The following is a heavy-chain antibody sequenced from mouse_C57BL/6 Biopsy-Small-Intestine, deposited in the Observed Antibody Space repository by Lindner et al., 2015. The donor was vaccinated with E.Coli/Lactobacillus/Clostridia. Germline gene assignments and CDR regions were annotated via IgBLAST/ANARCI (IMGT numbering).Heavy chain of an antibody. Sequence: VQLQESGPELVKPGASVKISCKASGYSFTGYYMNWVKQSPEKSLEWIGEINPSTGGTTYNQKLKAKATLTVDKSSSTAYMQLKSLTSEDSAVYYCARSFYYGNPWFAYWGQGTLVTVSA. J-gene: IGHJ3*01. CDR3: ARSFYYGNPWFAY. D-gene: IGHD2-1*01. V-gene: IGHV1-42*01. CDR1: GYSFTGYY. CDR2: INPSTGGT.